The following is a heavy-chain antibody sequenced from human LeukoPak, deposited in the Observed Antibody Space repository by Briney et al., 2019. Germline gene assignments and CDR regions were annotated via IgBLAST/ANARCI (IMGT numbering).Heavy chain of an antibody. V-gene: IGHV4-59*01. CDR2: IYYSGSA. J-gene: IGHJ3*02. CDR3: SRNYCSGGRCGAFDI. Sequence: PSETLSLTCTVSGGSISSYYWNWVRQPPGKGLEWIGYIYYSGSANYNPSLKSRVTISVDMSKNQFSLNLSSVTAADTAVYYCSRNYCSGGRCGAFDIWGQGTMVTVSS. CDR1: GGSISSYY. D-gene: IGHD2-15*01.